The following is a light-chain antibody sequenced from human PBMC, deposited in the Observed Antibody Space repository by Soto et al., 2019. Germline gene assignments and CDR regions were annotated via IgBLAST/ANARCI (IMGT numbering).Light chain of an antibody. Sequence: QSGLTQTASVSGSPGQSITMSCTGSRSDVGGYNLVSWYQQHPGKAPKLLISDDNKRPSGVSDRFSGSKSGNTASLTISGLHAEDEGDYYCSSYAGRITLVFGGGTKLTVL. CDR1: RSDVGGYNL. J-gene: IGLJ2*01. V-gene: IGLV2-23*01. CDR2: DDN. CDR3: SSYAGRITLV.